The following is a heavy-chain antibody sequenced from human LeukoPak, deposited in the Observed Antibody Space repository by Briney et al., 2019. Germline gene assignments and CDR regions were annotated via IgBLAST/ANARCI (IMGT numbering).Heavy chain of an antibody. D-gene: IGHD2-2*01. CDR3: AKYVTAIVVVPAAYFDY. V-gene: IGHV3-23*01. CDR1: GFTFSSYA. J-gene: IGHJ4*02. CDR2: ISGSGGST. Sequence: GGSLRLSCAASGFTFSSYAMSWVRQAPGKGLEWVSAISGSGGSTYYADSVKGRFTISRDNSKNTLYLQMNSLRAEDTAVYYCAKYVTAIVVVPAAYFDYLGQGTLVTVSS.